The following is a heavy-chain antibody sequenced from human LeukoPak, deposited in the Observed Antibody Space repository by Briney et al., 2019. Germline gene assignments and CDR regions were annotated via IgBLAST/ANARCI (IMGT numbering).Heavy chain of an antibody. CDR1: GYTFTGYY. V-gene: IGHV1-2*02. J-gene: IGHJ4*02. D-gene: IGHD6-13*01. Sequence: PVASVKVSCKASGYTFTGYYMHWVRQAPGQGLEWMGWINPNSGGTNYAQKFQGRVTMTRDTSISTAYMELSRLRSDDTAVYYCAREVYSSSSFDYWGQGTLVTVSS. CDR3: AREVYSSSSFDY. CDR2: INPNSGGT.